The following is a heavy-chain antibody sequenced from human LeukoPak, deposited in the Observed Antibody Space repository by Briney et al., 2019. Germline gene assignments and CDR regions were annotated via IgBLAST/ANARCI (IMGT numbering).Heavy chain of an antibody. J-gene: IGHJ4*02. CDR1: GFTFSSYW. CDR3: ARIGYSSSCFDY. CDR2: IKQDGSEK. Sequence: LPGGSLRLSCAASGFTFSSYWMSWVRQAPGKGLEWVANIKQDGSEKYYVDSVKGRFTISRDNAKNSVYLQMNSLRAEDTAVYYCARIGYSSSCFDYWGQGTLVTVPS. D-gene: IGHD6-6*01. V-gene: IGHV3-7*01.